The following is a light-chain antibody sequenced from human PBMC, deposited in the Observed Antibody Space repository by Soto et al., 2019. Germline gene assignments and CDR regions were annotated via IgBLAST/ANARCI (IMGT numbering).Light chain of an antibody. CDR2: GNS. CDR1: SSNIGAGYD. Sequence: QSVLAQPPSVSGAPGQKVTISCTGSSSNIGAGYDLHWYQQLPGTAPKLLLYGNSNRPSGVPDRFSGSKSGTSASLAISGLQAEDEAEYYWQSYDGSLSAYVFGTGTKVTVL. J-gene: IGLJ1*01. V-gene: IGLV1-40*01. CDR3: QSYDGSLSAYV.